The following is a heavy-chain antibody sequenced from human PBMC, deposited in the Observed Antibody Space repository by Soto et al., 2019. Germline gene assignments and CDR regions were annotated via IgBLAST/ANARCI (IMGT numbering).Heavy chain of an antibody. J-gene: IGHJ4*02. D-gene: IGHD2-8*02. CDR2: IKQDGSEK. CDR1: GFTFSNSW. V-gene: IGHV3-7*03. Sequence: EVQLVESGGGLVQPGGSLRLSCAASGFTFSNSWMSWVRQAPGKGLEWVATIKQDGSEKYYVDSVKGRFTISRDNTKNSLYLEMSSLRAEDTAVYHCARASTLVARAFGYWGQGTLVTVSS. CDR3: ARASTLVARAFGY.